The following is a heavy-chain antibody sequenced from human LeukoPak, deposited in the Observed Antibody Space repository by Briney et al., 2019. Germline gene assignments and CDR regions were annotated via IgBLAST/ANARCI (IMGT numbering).Heavy chain of an antibody. CDR2: ISGSSSYT. CDR1: GFTFSDYY. Sequence: GGSLRLSCAASGFTFSDYYMSWIRQAPGKGLEWVSYISGSSSYTNYADSVKGRFTISRDNAKNSLYLQMNSLRAEDTAVYYFSRVIGGIRYFDWYNWFDPWGQGTLVTVSS. CDR3: SRVIGGIRYFDWYNWFDP. V-gene: IGHV3-11*05. J-gene: IGHJ5*02. D-gene: IGHD3-9*01.